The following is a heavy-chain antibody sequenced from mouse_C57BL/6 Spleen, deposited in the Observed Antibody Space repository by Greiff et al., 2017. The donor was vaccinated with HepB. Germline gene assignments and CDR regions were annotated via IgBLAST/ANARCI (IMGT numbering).Heavy chain of an antibody. CDR1: GYTFTSYW. J-gene: IGHJ4*01. CDR2: IDPSDSYT. Sequence: QVQLQQPGAELVMPGASVKLSCKASGYTFTSYWMHWVKQRPGQGLEWIGEIDPSDSYTNYNQKFKGKSTLTVDKSSSTAYMQLSSLTSEDSAVYYCARSNYDGYPSAMDYWGQGTSVTVSS. CDR3: ARSNYDGYPSAMDY. D-gene: IGHD2-3*01. V-gene: IGHV1-69*01.